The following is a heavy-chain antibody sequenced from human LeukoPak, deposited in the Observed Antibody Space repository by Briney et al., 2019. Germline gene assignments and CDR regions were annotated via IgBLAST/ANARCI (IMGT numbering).Heavy chain of an antibody. J-gene: IGHJ4*02. V-gene: IGHV3-11*03. CDR3: VEYCSGGNCYSGGY. D-gene: IGHD2-15*01. CDR2: ISSSRSYT. CDR1: GFTFSDYY. Sequence: GGSLRLSCAASGFTFSDYYMSWIRQAPGKGLEWVSYISSSRSYTNYADSVQGRFTISRDNAKNSLYRQMNSLRAEDTAVYYCVEYCSGGNCYSGGYWGQGTLVTVSS.